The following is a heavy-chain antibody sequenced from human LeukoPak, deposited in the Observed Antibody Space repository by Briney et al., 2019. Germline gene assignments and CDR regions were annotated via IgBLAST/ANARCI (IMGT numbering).Heavy chain of an antibody. CDR1: GFTFTSYW. V-gene: IGHV3-74*01. Sequence: PGGSLRLSCTASGFTFTSYWMHWVRQAPGTGLVWVSRINSDGSGTNYADSVKGRFTISRDNSKNTLYLQMDSLRAEDTAIYYCTKDREPDSGFDFDYWGQGTVVTVSS. CDR3: TKDREPDSGFDFDY. D-gene: IGHD5-12*01. CDR2: INSDGSGT. J-gene: IGHJ4*01.